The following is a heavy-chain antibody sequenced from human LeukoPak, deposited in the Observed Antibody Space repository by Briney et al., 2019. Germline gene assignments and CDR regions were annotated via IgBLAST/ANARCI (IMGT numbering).Heavy chain of an antibody. CDR2: IYYSGST. V-gene: IGHV4-39*07. J-gene: IGHJ4*02. CDR1: GGSISSSSYY. D-gene: IGHD6-19*01. CDR3: ARDLKVGDSSGWSIDY. Sequence: SETLSLTCTVSGGSISSSSYYWGWIRQPPGKGLEWIGSIYYSGSTYYNPSLKSRVTISVDTSKNQFSLKLSSVTAADTAVYYCARDLKVGDSSGWSIDYWGQGTLVTVSS.